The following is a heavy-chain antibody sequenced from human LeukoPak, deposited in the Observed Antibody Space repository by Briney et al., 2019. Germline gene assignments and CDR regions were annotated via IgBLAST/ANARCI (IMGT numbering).Heavy chain of an antibody. CDR3: AKDPCTTWTRCFTSGFDP. CDR2: INTNSGGT. V-gene: IGHV1-2*02. J-gene: IGHJ5*02. CDR1: GYTFTAYY. Sequence: GASVKVSCKASGYTFTAYYINWVRQAPGQGLEWMGWINTNSGGTKYAQKFQGRVTMTRDMSTNTVYMELSGLTSDDTAVYYCAKDPCTTWTRCFTSGFDPWGQGTLVTVSS. D-gene: IGHD2-2*01.